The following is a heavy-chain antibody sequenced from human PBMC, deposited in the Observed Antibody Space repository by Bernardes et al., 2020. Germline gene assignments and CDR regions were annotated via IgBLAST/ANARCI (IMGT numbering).Heavy chain of an antibody. J-gene: IGHJ4*02. Sequence: GESLRLACAASGFTFSSYAMSWVRKCPGKGLEWVSAMSRSGGSTYYEDSVKGRFTIARDNTKNTLYLQMNSLGAEDTAGYYWAKDPKNSRIAARDDYGGQGTLVTVSS. CDR3: AKDPKNSRIAARDDY. V-gene: IGHV3-23*01. CDR2: MSRSGGST. CDR1: GFTFSSYA. D-gene: IGHD6-6*01.